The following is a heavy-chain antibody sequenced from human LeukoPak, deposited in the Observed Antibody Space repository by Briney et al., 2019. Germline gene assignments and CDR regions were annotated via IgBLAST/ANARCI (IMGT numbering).Heavy chain of an antibody. D-gene: IGHD5-18*01. CDR1: GGSISSSSYY. V-gene: IGHV3-23*01. CDR2: ISGSGGST. CDR3: AKESTDGYSLSHRFDY. Sequence: ETLSLTCTVSGGSISSSSYYWGWIRQPPGKGLEWVSAISGSGGSTYYADSVKGRFTISRDNSKNTLYLQMNSLRAEDTAVYYCAKESTDGYSLSHRFDYWGQGTLVFVSS. J-gene: IGHJ4*02.